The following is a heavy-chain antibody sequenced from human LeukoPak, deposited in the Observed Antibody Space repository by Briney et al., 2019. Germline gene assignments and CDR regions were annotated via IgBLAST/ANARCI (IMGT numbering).Heavy chain of an antibody. D-gene: IGHD3-16*02. CDR2: INHSGST. J-gene: IGHJ6*03. CDR3: ARVRLSPYYYYFYYMDV. Sequence: SETLSLTCAVYGGSFSGYYWSWIRQPPGKGLEWIGEINHSGSTNYNPSLKSRVTISVDTSKNQFSLKLSSVTAADTAVYYCARVRLSPYYYYFYYMDVWGTGTTVTVSS. CDR1: GGSFSGYY. V-gene: IGHV4-34*01.